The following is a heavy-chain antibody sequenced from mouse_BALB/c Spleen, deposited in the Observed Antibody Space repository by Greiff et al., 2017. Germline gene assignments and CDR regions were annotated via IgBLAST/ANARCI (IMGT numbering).Heavy chain of an antibody. V-gene: IGHV5-6*02. J-gene: IGHJ2*01. CDR2: ICSGGSYT. CDR1: GFTFSSYG. D-gene: IGHD2-14*01. Sequence: DVKLVESGGDLVKPGGSLKLSCAASGFTFSSYGMTWVRQTPDKRLEWVATICSGGSYTYYPDSVKGRFTISRNNAKNTMYLLMSSLKSEATAMYCYARQTIGTTDFDYWGQGTTLTVSS. CDR3: ARQTIGTTDFDY.